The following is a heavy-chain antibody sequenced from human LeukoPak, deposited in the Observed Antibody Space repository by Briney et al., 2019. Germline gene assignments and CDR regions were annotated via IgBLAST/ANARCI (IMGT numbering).Heavy chain of an antibody. CDR3: GRGQRLQLELRKKYNWFDP. J-gene: IGHJ5*02. CDR1: GETFTNYY. D-gene: IGHD1-7*01. Sequence: SETLSLTCVVYGETFTNYYWSWIRQPPGKGLEWIGEVNHSGSANYNLSLKSRVTISVDTTKNQLSLRLNSIIAADTPVYYCGRGQRLQLELRKKYNWFDPWGQGSLVTVSS. CDR2: VNHSGSA. V-gene: IGHV4-34*01.